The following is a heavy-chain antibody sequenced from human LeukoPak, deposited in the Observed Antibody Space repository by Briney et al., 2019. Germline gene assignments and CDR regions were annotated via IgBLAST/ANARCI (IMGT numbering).Heavy chain of an antibody. D-gene: IGHD3-10*01. V-gene: IGHV4-34*01. J-gene: IGHJ6*04. Sequence: PSETLSLTCAVYGGSFSGYYWSWIRQPPGKGLEWIGGINHSGSTNYNPSLKSRVTISVDTSKNQFSLKLSSVTAADTAVYYCARVGWFGKGYYYGMDVWGKGTTVTVSS. CDR1: GGSFSGYY. CDR3: ARVGWFGKGYYYGMDV. CDR2: INHSGST.